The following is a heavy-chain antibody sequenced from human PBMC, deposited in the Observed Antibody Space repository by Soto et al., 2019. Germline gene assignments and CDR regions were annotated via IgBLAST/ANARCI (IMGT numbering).Heavy chain of an antibody. CDR2: ISPDGGNV. Sequence: QVQLVESGGGLVNPGGSLRLSCAASGFTFRDYYMTWLRQAPGKGLEWVSYISPDGGNVYYADSVKGRFTISRDNAKNSLYLQMNNLGAEDTAFYYCAKDIRPPGVRVDYWGQGTMVTVSS. J-gene: IGHJ4*02. D-gene: IGHD2-8*01. V-gene: IGHV3-11*01. CDR3: AKDIRPPGVRVDY. CDR1: GFTFRDYY.